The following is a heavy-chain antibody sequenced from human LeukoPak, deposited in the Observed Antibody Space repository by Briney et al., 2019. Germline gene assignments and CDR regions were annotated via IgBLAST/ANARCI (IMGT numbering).Heavy chain of an antibody. CDR3: ARVKEASAFDV. CDR2: ISSSGSTI. J-gene: IGHJ3*01. V-gene: IGHV3-48*03. CDR1: GFTFSSYE. D-gene: IGHD5-12*01. Sequence: GGSLRLSCAASGFTFSSYEMNWVRQAPGKGLEWVSYISSSGSTIYYADLVKGRFTISRDNAKNSLYLQMNSLRAEDTAVYYCARVKEASAFDVWGQGTMVTVSS.